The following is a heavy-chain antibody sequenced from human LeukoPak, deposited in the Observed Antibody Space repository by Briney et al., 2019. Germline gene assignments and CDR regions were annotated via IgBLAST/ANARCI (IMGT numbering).Heavy chain of an antibody. J-gene: IGHJ4*02. CDR2: ISSSSSYI. D-gene: IGHD6-6*01. Sequence: GGSLRLSCAASGFTFSSYSMNWVRQAPGKGLEWVSSISSSSSYIYYADSVKGRFTISRDNAKNSLYLQMNSLRAEDTAIYYCAKDVLRSSSDYIDYWGQGTLVTVSS. V-gene: IGHV3-21*01. CDR3: AKDVLRSSSDYIDY. CDR1: GFTFSSYS.